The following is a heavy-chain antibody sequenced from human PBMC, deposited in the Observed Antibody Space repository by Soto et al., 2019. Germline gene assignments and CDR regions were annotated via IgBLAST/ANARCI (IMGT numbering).Heavy chain of an antibody. Sequence: GGSLRLACAASGFTFRSYSMNWVRQAPGQGLEWVSSISSSSTSIYYADSMKGRFTISRDNAKNSLFLQMNSLRAEDTAVYYCARGSTVTSGGRWFDPWGRGTLVTVSS. CDR1: GFTFRSYS. CDR3: ARGSTVTSGGRWFDP. V-gene: IGHV3-21*01. CDR2: ISSSSTSI. D-gene: IGHD4-4*01. J-gene: IGHJ5*02.